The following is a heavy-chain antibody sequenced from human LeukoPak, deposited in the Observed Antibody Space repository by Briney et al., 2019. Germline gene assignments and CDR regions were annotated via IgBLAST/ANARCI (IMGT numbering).Heavy chain of an antibody. CDR2: INPNGGGT. V-gene: IGHV1-2*02. CDR3: GRGRLPTIGVVNPSYYFDY. J-gene: IGHJ4*02. Sequence: GASVKVSCKASGYTFTGYYIHWVRQAPGQGLEWMGWINPNGGGTNYAQKLQGRVTVTWDTSISTAYMDLSSLTSDDTAVYYCGRGRLPTIGVVNPSYYFDYWGQGTLVTVSS. CDR1: GYTFTGYY. D-gene: IGHD3-22*01.